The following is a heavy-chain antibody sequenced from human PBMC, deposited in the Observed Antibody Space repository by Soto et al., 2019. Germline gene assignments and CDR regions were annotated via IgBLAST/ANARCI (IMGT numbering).Heavy chain of an antibody. V-gene: IGHV3-48*02. Sequence: EVQLVESGGGLVEPGGSLRLSCAASGFTFSSNGMTWVRQAPGKGLELISYINIGSTSIYYADSVKGRFTTSRDNAKNSLYLQMNRLRDEDTAVYYCARDGYSFDYWGQGTLVTVSS. J-gene: IGHJ4*02. D-gene: IGHD5-12*01. CDR1: GFTFSSNG. CDR2: INIGSTSI. CDR3: ARDGYSFDY.